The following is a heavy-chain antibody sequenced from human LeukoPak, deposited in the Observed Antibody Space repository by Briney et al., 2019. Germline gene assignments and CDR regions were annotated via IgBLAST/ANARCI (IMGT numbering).Heavy chain of an antibody. CDR2: VSSNGGRT. D-gene: IGHD6-13*01. CDR3: AKDALLAAAGQYYFDY. V-gene: IGHV3-23*01. J-gene: IGHJ4*02. Sequence: GGSLRLSCTASGFSFSSYVMTWVRQAPGKGLEWVSGVSSNGGRTYYADSVKGRFTISRDNSKNTLYLQMNSLRAEDTAVYYCAKDALLAAAGQYYFDYWGQGTLVTVSS. CDR1: GFSFSSYV.